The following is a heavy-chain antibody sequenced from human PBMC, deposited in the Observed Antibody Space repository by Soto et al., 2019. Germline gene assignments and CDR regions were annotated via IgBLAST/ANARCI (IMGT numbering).Heavy chain of an antibody. V-gene: IGHV3-23*01. CDR3: AKDMAARPYYYYGMDV. CDR2: ISGSGGST. CDR1: GVTFSSSA. J-gene: IGHJ6*02. D-gene: IGHD6-6*01. Sequence: GSLRLSCAASGVTFSSSAMSWVRQAPGKGLEWVLAISGSGGSTYYADSVKGRFTISRDNSKNTLYLQMNSLRAEDTAVYYCAKDMAARPYYYYGMDVWGQGTTVTVSS.